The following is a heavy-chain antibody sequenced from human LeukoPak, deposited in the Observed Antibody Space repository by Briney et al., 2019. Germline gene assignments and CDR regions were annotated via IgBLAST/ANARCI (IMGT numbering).Heavy chain of an antibody. Sequence: SETLSLTCTVSGGSISSSSYYWGWIRQPPGKGLEWIGSIYYSGSTYYNPSLKSRVTISVDTSKNQFSLKLSSVTAADTAVYYCARVLKVGAFDIWGQGTMVTVSS. CDR3: ARVLKVGAFDI. D-gene: IGHD3-10*01. J-gene: IGHJ3*02. V-gene: IGHV4-39*07. CDR2: IYYSGST. CDR1: GGSISSSSYY.